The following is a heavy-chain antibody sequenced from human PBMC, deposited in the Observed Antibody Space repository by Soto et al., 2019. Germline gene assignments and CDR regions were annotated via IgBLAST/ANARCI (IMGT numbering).Heavy chain of an antibody. CDR2: ISFDGANK. V-gene: IGHV3-30-3*01. Sequence: GGSLRLSCAASEFTFSIYAMHWVRQAPGKGLEWVAVISFDGANKYYADSVKGRFTISRDNSKSTLYLQMNSLRGEDTAMYYCSAAADYNWFDPWGQGTLVTVSS. D-gene: IGHD6-13*01. CDR1: EFTFSIYA. J-gene: IGHJ5*02. CDR3: SAAADYNWFDP.